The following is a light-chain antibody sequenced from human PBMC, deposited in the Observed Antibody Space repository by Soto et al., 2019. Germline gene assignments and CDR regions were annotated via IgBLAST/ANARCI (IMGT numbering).Light chain of an antibody. Sequence: DIQMTQSPSSLSASVVDRVTITCRASQSISTYLSWYQQKPGKVPKLLIYGASSLQTGVPSRFSGSGSGTEFIFTINSLQPEDFATYYCQQYHSSPTWTFGQGTKVDIK. CDR2: GAS. V-gene: IGKV1-39*01. J-gene: IGKJ1*01. CDR3: QQYHSSPTWT. CDR1: QSISTY.